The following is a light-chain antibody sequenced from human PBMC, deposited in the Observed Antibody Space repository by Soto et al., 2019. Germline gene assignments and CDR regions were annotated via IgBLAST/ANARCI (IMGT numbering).Light chain of an antibody. V-gene: IGKV3-11*01. CDR1: QNIYSN. CDR3: QQRREWPLT. CDR2: RAS. J-gene: IGKJ4*01. Sequence: TQSLAALSVTPGERVTLSCRASQNIYSNIAWYQQRPGQAPRLLIYRASTRATGVPARFSGSGSGTDFTLTISSLEPEDFAVYHCQQRREWPLTFGGGTKVDIK.